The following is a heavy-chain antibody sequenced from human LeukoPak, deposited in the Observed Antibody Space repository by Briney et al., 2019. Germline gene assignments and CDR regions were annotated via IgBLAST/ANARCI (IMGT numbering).Heavy chain of an antibody. Sequence: GGSLRLSCAASGFTFSSYEMNWVRQAPGKGLEWVSYISSSDNIIYYADFVKGRFTISRDNAKRSLYLQINSLRAEDTAVYYCAREVPRSDSFDIWGQGTMVTVSS. CDR2: ISSSDNII. D-gene: IGHD3-22*01. CDR1: GFTFSSYE. J-gene: IGHJ3*02. V-gene: IGHV3-48*03. CDR3: AREVPRSDSFDI.